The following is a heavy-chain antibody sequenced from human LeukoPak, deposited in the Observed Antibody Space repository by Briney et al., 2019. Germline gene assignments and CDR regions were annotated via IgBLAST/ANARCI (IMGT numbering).Heavy chain of an antibody. V-gene: IGHV3-30*01. CDR2: ISYDGSNK. CDR3: ARDRTVYCLAYYVDV. CDR1: GFTFSSYA. Sequence: PGRSLRLSCAASGFTFSSYAMHWVRQAAGKGLEGVAVISYDGSNKYYADSVKGRFTISRDNSKNTLYLQMNSLRAEDTAVYYCARDRTVYCLAYYVDVWGKGTTVTVSS. D-gene: IGHD2-15*01. J-gene: IGHJ6*03.